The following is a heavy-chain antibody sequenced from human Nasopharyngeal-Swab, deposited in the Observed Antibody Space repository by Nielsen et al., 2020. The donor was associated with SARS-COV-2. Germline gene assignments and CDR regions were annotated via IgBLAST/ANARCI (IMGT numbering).Heavy chain of an antibody. V-gene: IGHV3-11*04. CDR3: ARLNPHYGDYAFDY. CDR1: GFTFSDYY. CDR2: ISSSGSTI. Sequence: GESLKISCAASGFTFSDYYMSWIRQAPGKGLDWVSSISSSGSTIYYADSVKGRFTISRDNAKNSLYLQMNSLRAEDTAVYYCARLNPHYGDYAFDYWGQGTLVTVSS. D-gene: IGHD4-17*01. J-gene: IGHJ4*02.